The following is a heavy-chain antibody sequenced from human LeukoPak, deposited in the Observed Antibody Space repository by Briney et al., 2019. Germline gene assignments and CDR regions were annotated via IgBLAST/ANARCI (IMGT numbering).Heavy chain of an antibody. Sequence: SETLSLTCTVSGGSISSYHWSCIRQPPGKGLEWIGDTYNSGSTNYNPSLKSRVTISVDTSKNQFSLKLTSVTAADTAVYYCAGGIFGVVINAFHIWGQGTMVTVSS. CDR2: TYNSGST. CDR3: AGGIFGVVINAFHI. D-gene: IGHD3-3*01. CDR1: GGSISSYH. V-gene: IGHV4-59*01. J-gene: IGHJ3*02.